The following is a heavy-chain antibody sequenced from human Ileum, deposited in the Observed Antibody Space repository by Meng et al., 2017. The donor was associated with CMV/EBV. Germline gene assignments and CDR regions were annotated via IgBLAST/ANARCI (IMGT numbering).Heavy chain of an antibody. CDR2: ISGGGGGT. Sequence: EVQLLGVGGGLVQHGGSRRLSFAASGFNFDYYAMTWVRQVPGEGLEWVSAISGGGGGTYYADSVKGRFTISRDNSKNTLYLQMNSLRAEDTAVYYCAKGYSSGWYPVGHWGQGTLVTVSS. CDR3: AKGYSSGWYPVGH. D-gene: IGHD6-19*01. J-gene: IGHJ1*01. CDR1: GFNFDYYA. V-gene: IGHV3-23*01.